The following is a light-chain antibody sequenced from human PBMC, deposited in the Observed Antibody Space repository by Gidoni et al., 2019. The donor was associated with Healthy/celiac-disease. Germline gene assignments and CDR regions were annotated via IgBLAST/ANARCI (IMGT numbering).Light chain of an antibody. CDR1: QSVSSSY. V-gene: IGKV3-20*01. CDR2: GAS. CDR3: QQYGSSPT. J-gene: IGKJ1*01. Sequence: EIVLTQSPGTLSLSPGERATLSCRASQSVSSSYLAWYQQKPGQAPRLLIYGASSRATGIPDRFSGSGSGTDFTLPISRLEPEDFAVYSCQQYGSSPTFGQGTKVEI.